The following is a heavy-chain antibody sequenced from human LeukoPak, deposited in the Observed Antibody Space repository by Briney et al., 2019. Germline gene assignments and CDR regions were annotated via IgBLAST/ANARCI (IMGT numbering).Heavy chain of an antibody. Sequence: SETLSLTCAVYGGSFSGYYWSWIRQPPGKGLEWIGEINHSGSTNYNPSLKSRVTISVDTSKNQFSLKLSSVTAADTAVYYCARTTMVRGTYYMDVWGKGTTVTVSS. CDR1: GGSFSGYY. J-gene: IGHJ6*03. CDR2: INHSGST. CDR3: ARTTMVRGTYYMDV. D-gene: IGHD3-10*01. V-gene: IGHV4-34*01.